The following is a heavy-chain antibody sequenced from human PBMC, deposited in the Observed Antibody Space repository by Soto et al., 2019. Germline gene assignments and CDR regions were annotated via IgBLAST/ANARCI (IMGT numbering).Heavy chain of an antibody. J-gene: IGHJ5*02. CDR1: GFTFSNAW. CDR2: IKSKTDGGTT. CDR3: TQDPYYDFWSGYQRINWFDP. V-gene: IGHV3-15*07. D-gene: IGHD3-3*01. Sequence: GGSLRLSCAASGFTFSNAWMNWVRQAPGKGLEWVGRIKSKTDGGTTDYAAPVKGRFTISRDDSKNTLYLQMNSLKTEDTAVYYCTQDPYYDFWSGYQRINWFDPWGQGTLVTVSS.